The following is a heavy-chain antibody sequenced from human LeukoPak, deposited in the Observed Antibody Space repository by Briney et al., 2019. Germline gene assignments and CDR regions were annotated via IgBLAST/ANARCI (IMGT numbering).Heavy chain of an antibody. Sequence: GGSLRLSCAASGFTFDDYGMSWVRHAPGKGLGWVSGINWNGGSTVYGDSVKGGFTISRDNAKNSLYLQMNSLRAEDTAVYYCAREIPDPSFPYYYYYYAMDVWGQGTPVTVSS. V-gene: IGHV3-20*04. CDR3: AREIPDPSFPYYYYYYAMDV. J-gene: IGHJ6*02. CDR1: GFTFDDYG. CDR2: INWNGGST.